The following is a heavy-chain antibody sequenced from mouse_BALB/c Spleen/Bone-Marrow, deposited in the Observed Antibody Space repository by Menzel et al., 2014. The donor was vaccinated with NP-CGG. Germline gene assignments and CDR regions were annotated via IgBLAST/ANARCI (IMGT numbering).Heavy chain of an antibody. V-gene: IGHV4-1*02. Sequence: LVESGGSLKLSCAASGFDFSRYWMSWVRQAPGKGLEWIGEINPDSKTINYSPSLKDKFIISRDNAKNTLYLQMNKVRSEDTALYYCARLGHYGGFAYWGQGTLVTVSA. CDR3: ARLGHYGGFAY. J-gene: IGHJ3*01. CDR1: GFDFSRYW. D-gene: IGHD2-1*01. CDR2: INPDSKTI.